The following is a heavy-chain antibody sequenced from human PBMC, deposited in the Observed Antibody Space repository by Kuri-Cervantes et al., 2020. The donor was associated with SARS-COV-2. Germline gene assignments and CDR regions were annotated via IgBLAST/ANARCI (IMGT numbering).Heavy chain of an antibody. V-gene: IGHV1-46*01. CDR2: INPSGGST. CDR3: ERPYYDFWSGPKEYYFDF. CDR1: GYTFTSYY. D-gene: IGHD3-3*01. Sequence: ASVKVSCKASGYTFTSYYMHWVRQAPGQGLEWMGIINPSGGSTSYAQKFQGRVTMTRDTSTSTVYMELNSMRSEDTAVYYCERPYYDFWSGPKEYYFDFWGQGTMVTVSS. J-gene: IGHJ4*02.